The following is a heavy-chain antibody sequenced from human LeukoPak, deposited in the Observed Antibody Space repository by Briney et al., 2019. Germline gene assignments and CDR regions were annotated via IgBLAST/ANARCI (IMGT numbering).Heavy chain of an antibody. V-gene: IGHV3-23*01. CDR1: GFTFFTYS. J-gene: IGHJ4*02. CDR2: ITGSGATT. CDR3: AKDSSGWARDY. Sequence: GGSLRLSCAASGFTFFTYSMNWVRQAPGKGLEWVSTITGSGATTYYADSVKGRFTISRDSSKKTLYLEMNSLRAEDTAVYYCAKDSSGWARDYWGQGTLVTVSS. D-gene: IGHD6-19*01.